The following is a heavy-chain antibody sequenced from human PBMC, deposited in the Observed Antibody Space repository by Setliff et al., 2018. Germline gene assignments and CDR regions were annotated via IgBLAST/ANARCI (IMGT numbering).Heavy chain of an antibody. Sequence: GGSLRLSCATSGFNFRSYAMHWVRQAPGKGLEWLAVISYDGSATFYTDSVKGRFTISRDVTRNTLFLQMNSLRVDDTAVYYCSSYLVSWGQGALVTVSS. J-gene: IGHJ4*02. V-gene: IGHV3-30*04. CDR2: ISYDGSAT. CDR3: SSYLVS. D-gene: IGHD2-21*01. CDR1: GFNFRSYA.